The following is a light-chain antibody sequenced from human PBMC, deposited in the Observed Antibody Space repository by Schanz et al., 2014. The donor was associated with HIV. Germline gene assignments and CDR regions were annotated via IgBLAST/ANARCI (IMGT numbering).Light chain of an antibody. CDR1: NSDVGGHNY. V-gene: IGLV2-8*01. CDR3: AAWDDSLNGLV. CDR2: EVT. Sequence: QSALTQPPSASGSPGQSVTISCTGTNSDVGGHNYVSWFQQHPGKAPRLIIYEVTKRPSGVPDRFSGSKSGTSASLAISGLQSEDEADYYCAAWDDSLNGLVFGTGTKLTVL. J-gene: IGLJ1*01.